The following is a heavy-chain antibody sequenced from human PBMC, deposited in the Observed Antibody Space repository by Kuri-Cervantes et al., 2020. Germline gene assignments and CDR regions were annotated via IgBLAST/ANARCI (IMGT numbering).Heavy chain of an antibody. CDR1: GYTFNRYY. V-gene: IGHV1-2*04. CDR3: ARGPYGDYSRYFDL. CDR2: INPNSGGT. D-gene: IGHD4-17*01. J-gene: IGHJ2*01. Sequence: ASVKVSCKASGYTFNRYYMHWVRQAPGQGLEWMGWINPNSGGTNYAQKFQGWVTMTRDTSIGTAYMEMSRLRSDDTAVYYCARGPYGDYSRYFDLWGRGTLVTVSS.